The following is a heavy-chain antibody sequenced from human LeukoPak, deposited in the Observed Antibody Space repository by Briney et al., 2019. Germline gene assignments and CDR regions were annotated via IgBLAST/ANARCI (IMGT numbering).Heavy chain of an antibody. CDR2: ISGGGGTT. D-gene: IGHD3-3*01. V-gene: IGHV3-23*01. CDR3: TNSDDFWSLHAFDY. Sequence: GGSLRLSCAASGFTFSSYAMSWVRQAPGKGLEWVSAISGGGGTTSYADSVKGRFTISRDNSKNTLYLQMNSLRDEDTAVYYCTNSDDFWSLHAFDYWGQGTLVTVSS. J-gene: IGHJ4*02. CDR1: GFTFSSYA.